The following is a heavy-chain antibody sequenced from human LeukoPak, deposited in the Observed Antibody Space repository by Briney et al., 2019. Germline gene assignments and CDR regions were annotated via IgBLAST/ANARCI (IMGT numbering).Heavy chain of an antibody. J-gene: IGHJ4*02. V-gene: IGHV3-48*04. CDR1: GFTFSSYS. CDR3: ARDTAMVLGAYYFDY. Sequence: GGSLRLSCAASGFTFSSYSMNWVRQAPGKGLEWISYITSSSGTIYYVESVKGRFTISRDNAKNSLYLQMNSLRAEDTAVYYCARDTAMVLGAYYFDYWGQGTLVTVSS. D-gene: IGHD5-18*01. CDR2: ITSSSGTI.